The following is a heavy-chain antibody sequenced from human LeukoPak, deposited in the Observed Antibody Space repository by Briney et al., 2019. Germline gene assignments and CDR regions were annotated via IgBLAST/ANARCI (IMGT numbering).Heavy chain of an antibody. CDR3: ARALDPTYYDFWSGYLRPDAFDI. J-gene: IGHJ3*02. CDR2: MNPNRGNT. V-gene: IGHV1-8*03. D-gene: IGHD3-3*01. CDR1: GYTFTSYD. Sequence: GASVKVSCKASGYTFTSYDINWVRPATGQGLEWMGWMNPNRGNTGYAQKFQRRVTITRNTSISTAYMGLSSLRSEDTAVYYCARALDPTYYDFWSGYLRPDAFDIWGQGTMVTVSS.